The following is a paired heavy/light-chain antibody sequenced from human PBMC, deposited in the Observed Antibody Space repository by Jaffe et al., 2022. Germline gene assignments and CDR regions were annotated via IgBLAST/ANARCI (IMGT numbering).Light chain of an antibody. Sequence: QSALTQPASVSGSPGQSITFSCTGTSSDIGAYNYVSWYKQDPDKAPKLMIYHVNNRPSGVSNRFSGSKSGNTASLTISGLQAEDEGDYYCTSYTTSTTYVFGTGTKVTVL. V-gene: IGLV2-14*03. CDR2: HVN. CDR3: TSYTTSTTYV. CDR1: SSDIGAYNY. J-gene: IGLJ1*01.
Heavy chain of an antibody. V-gene: IGHV1-58*02. Sequence: QMLLVQSGPEVKKPGTSVKVSCKSSGFTFSSSSIQWARQARGQRLEWIGWIKRGSGETMYGQKFQERVSITRDMSTNTAYMELSSLESEDTAVYYCAAELYRDGCCYFDFWGQGTLVTVSS. D-gene: IGHD3-16*02. CDR2: IKRGSGET. CDR3: AAELYRDGCCYFDF. J-gene: IGHJ4*02. CDR1: GFTFSSSS.